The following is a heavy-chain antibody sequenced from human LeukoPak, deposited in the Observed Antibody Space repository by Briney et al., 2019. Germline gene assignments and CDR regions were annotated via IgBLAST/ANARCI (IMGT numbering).Heavy chain of an antibody. Sequence: GASVKVSCKASGYTFTGDQIYWLRQAPGQGLEWVGWIKPSSGDTLYEQKFQGRVTMTRDKSISSAYMELSSLRSDDTAVYYCARKPAGFLTAWGQGTLVTVSS. CDR1: GYTFTGDQ. CDR3: ARKPAGFLTA. J-gene: IGHJ5*02. CDR2: IKPSSGDT. V-gene: IGHV1-2*02. D-gene: IGHD2/OR15-2a*01.